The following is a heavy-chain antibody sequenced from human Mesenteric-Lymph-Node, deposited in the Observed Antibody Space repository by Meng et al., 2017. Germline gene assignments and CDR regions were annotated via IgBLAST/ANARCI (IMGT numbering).Heavy chain of an antibody. J-gene: IGHJ5*02. D-gene: IGHD3-22*01. CDR3: ARRDYDSSGYWGWFDP. CDR1: GFTFSSYA. Sequence: GESLKISCAASGFTFSSYAMSWVRQAPGKGLEWVSAISSSGYSTYHADSVKGRFTISRDNSENTLSLQMNSLRAEDTAVYYCARRDYDSSGYWGWFDPWGQGTLVTVSS. V-gene: IGHV3-23*01. CDR2: ISSSGYST.